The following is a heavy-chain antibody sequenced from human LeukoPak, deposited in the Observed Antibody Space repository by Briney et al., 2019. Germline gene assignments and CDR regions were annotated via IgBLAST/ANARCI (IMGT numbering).Heavy chain of an antibody. CDR3: ARVWSYYNWFDP. CDR1: GFTFSSYE. D-gene: IGHD1-26*01. J-gene: IGHJ5*02. CDR2: ISSSGSTI. Sequence: PGGSLRLSCTASGFTFSSYEMNWVRQAPGKGLKWVSYISSSGSTIYYADSVKGRFTISRDNAKNSLYLQMNSLRAEDTAAYYCARVWSYYNWFDPWGQGTLVTVSS. V-gene: IGHV3-48*03.